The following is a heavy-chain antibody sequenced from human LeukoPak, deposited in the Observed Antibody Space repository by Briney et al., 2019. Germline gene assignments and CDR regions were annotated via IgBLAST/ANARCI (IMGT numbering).Heavy chain of an antibody. J-gene: IGHJ4*02. CDR1: GGSLSGYY. D-gene: IGHD1-1*01. Sequence: SETLSLTCTVSGGSLSGYYWSWIRQTPGKGLEWIGYIYSSGTTNYNRSLQSRVIISLDTPKNQFSLSVTSVTAADTAMYFCTRRISSWNVYIDKWGQGIQVTVSS. CDR3: TRRISSWNVYIDK. V-gene: IGHV4-4*09. CDR2: IYSSGTT.